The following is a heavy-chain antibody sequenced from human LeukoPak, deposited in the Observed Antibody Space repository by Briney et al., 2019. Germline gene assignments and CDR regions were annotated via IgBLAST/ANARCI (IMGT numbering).Heavy chain of an antibody. J-gene: IGHJ4*02. D-gene: IGHD3-16*02. CDR3: ARDHRYGGLFDY. CDR1: GFTFSSYA. Sequence: PGGSLRLSCSASGFTFSSYAMHWVRQAPGKGLEWVAVISYDGGYKYYADSVKGRFTISRDNSKNTLSLQMNTLRVGDTAVYYCARDHRYGGLFDYWGQGTLVTVSS. V-gene: IGHV3-30*04. CDR2: ISYDGGYK.